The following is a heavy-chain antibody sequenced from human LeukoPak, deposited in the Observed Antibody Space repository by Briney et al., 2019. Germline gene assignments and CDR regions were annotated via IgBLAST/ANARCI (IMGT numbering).Heavy chain of an antibody. CDR1: GYTFTGYY. CDR2: IIPIFGTA. CDR3: ARGPGGGPKTTVTTYGTNDY. Sequence: SVKVSCKASGYTFTGYYMHWVRQAPGQGLEWMGGIIPIFGTANYAQKFQGRVTITTDESTSTAYMELSSLRSEDTAVYYCARGPGGGPKTTVTTYGTNDYWGQGTLVTVSS. J-gene: IGHJ4*02. D-gene: IGHD4-17*01. V-gene: IGHV1-69*05.